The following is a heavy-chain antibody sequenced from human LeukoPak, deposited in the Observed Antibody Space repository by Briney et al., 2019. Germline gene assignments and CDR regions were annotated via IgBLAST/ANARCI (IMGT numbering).Heavy chain of an antibody. CDR3: ARVPYYYDSSGYYYETFDY. J-gene: IGHJ4*02. CDR1: GSTFSSYW. D-gene: IGHD3-22*01. Sequence: GGSLRLSCAASGSTFSSYWMHWVRQAPGKGLVWVSRINSDGSSTSYADSVKGRFTISRDNAKNTLYLQMNSLRAEDTAVYYCARVPYYYDSSGYYYETFDYWGQGTLVTVSS. CDR2: INSDGSST. V-gene: IGHV3-74*01.